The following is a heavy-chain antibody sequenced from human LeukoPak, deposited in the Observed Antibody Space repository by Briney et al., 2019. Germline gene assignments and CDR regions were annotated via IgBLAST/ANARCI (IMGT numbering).Heavy chain of an antibody. V-gene: IGHV4-4*07. CDR2: ICAGGST. Sequence: SETLSLICTVSGGSISSYYLSWIRQPAGKGLEWIGRICAGGSTTYSPSLKSRVTMSLDTSKNQFSLKVTSVTAADTAVYYCARDSGTSGEVKFDPWGQGTLVTVSS. CDR1: GGSISSYY. D-gene: IGHD3-10*01. J-gene: IGHJ5*02. CDR3: ARDSGTSGEVKFDP.